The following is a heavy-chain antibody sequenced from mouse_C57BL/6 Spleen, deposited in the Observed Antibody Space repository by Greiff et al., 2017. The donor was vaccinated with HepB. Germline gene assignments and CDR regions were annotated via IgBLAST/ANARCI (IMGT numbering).Heavy chain of an antibody. Sequence: DVQLVESGGGLVQPKGSLKLSCAASGFSFNTYAMNWVRQAPGKGLEWVARIRSKSNNYATYYADSVKDRFTISRDDSESMLYLQMNNLKTEDTAMYYCVRHGGIDYDYDAWFAYWGQGTLVTVSA. CDR1: GFSFNTYA. J-gene: IGHJ3*01. CDR2: IRSKSNNYAT. D-gene: IGHD2-4*01. V-gene: IGHV10-1*01. CDR3: VRHGGIDYDYDAWFAY.